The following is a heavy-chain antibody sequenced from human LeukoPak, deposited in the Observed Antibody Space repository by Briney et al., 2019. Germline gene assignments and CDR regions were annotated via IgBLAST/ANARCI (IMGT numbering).Heavy chain of an antibody. J-gene: IGHJ5*02. CDR3: ARDSPDYYGSGSPWFDP. Sequence: SETLSLTCTVSGGSISSYYWSWIRQPPGKGLEWIGYIYYSGSTNYNPSLKSRVTISVDTSKNQFSLKLSSVTAADTAVYYCARDSPDYYGSGSPWFDPWGQGTLVTVSS. V-gene: IGHV4-59*01. CDR1: GGSISSYY. CDR2: IYYSGST. D-gene: IGHD3-10*01.